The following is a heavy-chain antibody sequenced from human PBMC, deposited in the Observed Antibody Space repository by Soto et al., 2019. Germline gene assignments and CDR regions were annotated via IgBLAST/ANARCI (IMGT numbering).Heavy chain of an antibody. V-gene: IGHV4-39*01. Sequence: SETLSLTCTVSGGSISSSSYYWGRIRKPPGKGLEWIGSIYYSGTTFYNPSLKSRVTLSVDTSKNQFALKLSSVTAAETAVYYFAGHGITGSYCAVFDIGGQGTMVTVSS. D-gene: IGHD1-26*01. CDR2: IYYSGTT. CDR3: AGHGITGSYCAVFDI. CDR1: GGSISSSSYY. J-gene: IGHJ3*02.